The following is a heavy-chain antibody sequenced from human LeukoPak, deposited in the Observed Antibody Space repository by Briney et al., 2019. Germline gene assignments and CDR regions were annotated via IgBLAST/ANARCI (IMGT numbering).Heavy chain of an antibody. CDR2: IYSSGTT. CDR1: GGSISSSSYF. J-gene: IGHJ4*02. CDR3: ARLPFNSGYEYFDY. Sequence: SETLSLTCTVSGGSISSSSYFWGWIRQSPGKGLEWIGSIYSSGTTYYNPSLKSRVTISVDTSKNQFSLKLSSVTAADTAVYSCARLPFNSGYEYFDYWGQGTLVTVSS. D-gene: IGHD5-12*01. V-gene: IGHV4-39*07.